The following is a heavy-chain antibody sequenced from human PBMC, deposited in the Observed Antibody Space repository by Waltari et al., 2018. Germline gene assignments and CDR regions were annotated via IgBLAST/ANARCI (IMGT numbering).Heavy chain of an antibody. Sequence: QVQLVQSGAEVKKPGASVKVSCKASGYTFTGYYMHWVRQAPGQGLEWMGWFNPKSGGTNYAQKFQGRVTMTRDTSISTAYIELNNLRSDDTAVYYCAREGGVDFDFWSGPQALDYWGQGTLVTVSS. V-gene: IGHV1-2*02. J-gene: IGHJ4*02. CDR2: FNPKSGGT. CDR1: GYTFTGYY. D-gene: IGHD3-3*01. CDR3: AREGGVDFDFWSGPQALDY.